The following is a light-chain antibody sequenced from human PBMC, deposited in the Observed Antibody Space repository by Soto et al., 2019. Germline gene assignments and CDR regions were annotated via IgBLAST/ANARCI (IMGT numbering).Light chain of an antibody. CDR2: EVN. Sequence: QSALTQPASVSGSPGQSITISCIGTSSDVGGHNSVSWYRQDPGKAPKLMIYEVNNRPSGVSNRFSASKSGNTASLTISGLQAEDEADYYCSSYTSGSTVVFGGGTKVTVL. CDR1: SSDVGGHNS. CDR3: SSYTSGSTVV. V-gene: IGLV2-14*01. J-gene: IGLJ2*01.